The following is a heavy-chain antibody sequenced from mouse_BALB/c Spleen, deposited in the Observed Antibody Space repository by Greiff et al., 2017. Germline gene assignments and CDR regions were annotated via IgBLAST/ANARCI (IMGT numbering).Heavy chain of an antibody. CDR3: ALAPDY. CDR1: GFNITDYY. V-gene: IGHV14-1*02. Sequence: VQLQQSGAELVRPGASVKLSCKASGFNITDYYMHWVKQRPGQGLEWIGWIDPENGNTIYDPKFQGKASITADTSSNTAYLQLSSLTSEDTAVYYCALAPDYWGQGTSVTVSS. J-gene: IGHJ4*01. D-gene: IGHD1-3*01. CDR2: IDPENGNT.